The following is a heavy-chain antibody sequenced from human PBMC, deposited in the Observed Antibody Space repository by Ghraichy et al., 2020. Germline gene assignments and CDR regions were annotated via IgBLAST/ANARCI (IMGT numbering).Heavy chain of an antibody. CDR1: GGSISSGGYY. V-gene: IGHV4-31*03. CDR2: IYYSGST. D-gene: IGHD4-17*01. Sequence: TLSLTCTVSGGSISSGGYYWSWIRQHPGKGLEWIGYIYYSGSTYYNPSLKSRVTISVDTSKNQFSLKLSSVTAADTAVYYCAREGWTTATAYWGQGTLVTVSS. J-gene: IGHJ4*02. CDR3: AREGWTTATAY.